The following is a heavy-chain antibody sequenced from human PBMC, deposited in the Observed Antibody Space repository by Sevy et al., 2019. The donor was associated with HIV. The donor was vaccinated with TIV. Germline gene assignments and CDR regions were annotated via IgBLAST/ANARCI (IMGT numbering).Heavy chain of an antibody. CDR3: ARLSRNNVVVTGVRRDGFDV. D-gene: IGHD2-21*02. Sequence: SETLSLTCTVSGGSISTYYWSWIRQPPGKGLQWIGYIYYTGKTNYNPSLQTPVTMSIDTSKNQFSLRLSSVTSPDTAMYYCARLSRNNVVVTGVRRDGFDVWGQGTMVTVSS. CDR1: GGSISTYY. CDR2: IYYTGKT. V-gene: IGHV4-59*01. J-gene: IGHJ3*01.